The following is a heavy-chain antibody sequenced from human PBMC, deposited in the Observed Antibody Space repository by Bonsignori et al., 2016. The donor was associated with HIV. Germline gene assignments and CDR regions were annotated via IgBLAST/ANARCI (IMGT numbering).Heavy chain of an antibody. CDR3: ARGGSRFSRVRGRLRVFDS. Sequence: WIRQPPGKGLEWIGEIDHSGEANYNPSLKSRVSISVDTSKNQFSLNLTSVTAADTAVYYCARGGSRFSRVRGRLRVFDSWGRGSLVTVSS. D-gene: IGHD3-10*01. V-gene: IGHV4-34*01. CDR2: IDHSGEA. J-gene: IGHJ4*02.